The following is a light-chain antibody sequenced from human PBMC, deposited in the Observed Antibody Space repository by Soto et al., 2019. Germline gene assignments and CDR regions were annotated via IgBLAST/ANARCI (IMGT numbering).Light chain of an antibody. CDR2: EVS. CDR3: SSYAGSITYYV. J-gene: IGLJ1*01. V-gene: IGLV2-8*01. Sequence: QSVLTQPPSASGSPGQSVTISCTGTSSDVGGYNYVSWYQLHPGKAPKLMIYEVSKRPSGVPDRFSGFKSGNTASLTVSGLQAEDEAYYYCSSYAGSITYYVFVTGSKVTVL. CDR1: SSDVGGYNY.